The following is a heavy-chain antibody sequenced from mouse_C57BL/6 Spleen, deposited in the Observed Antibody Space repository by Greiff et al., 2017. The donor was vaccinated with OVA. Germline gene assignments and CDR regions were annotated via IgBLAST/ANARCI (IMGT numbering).Heavy chain of an antibody. V-gene: IGHV1-64*01. CDR2: LHPNSGST. J-gene: IGHJ2*01. Sequence: QVQLQQPGAELVKPGASVKLSCKASGYTFTSYWMHWVKQRPGQGLEWIGMLHPNSGSTNYTEKFKSKATLTVDKSSSTAYMQLIRLSSYDSAVYSCTRHLPYSFDYWGQGTTLTVSS. CDR3: TRHLPYSFDY. CDR1: GYTFTSYW.